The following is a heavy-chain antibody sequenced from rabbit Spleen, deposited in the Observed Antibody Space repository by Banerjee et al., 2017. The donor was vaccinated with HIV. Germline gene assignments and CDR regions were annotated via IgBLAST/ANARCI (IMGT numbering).Heavy chain of an antibody. D-gene: IGHD1-1*01. CDR1: GFDFSNYY. V-gene: IGHV1S7*01. Sequence: QLVESGGDLVKPGASLTLTCKASGFDFSNYYMNWVRQAPGKGLEWIGYIDPVFGITYYASWVNGRFTISSHNAQNTLYLQLNSLTAADTATYFCVRGASSSGYYSLWGPGTLVTVS. J-gene: IGHJ4*01. CDR2: IDPVFGIT. CDR3: VRGASSSGYYSL.